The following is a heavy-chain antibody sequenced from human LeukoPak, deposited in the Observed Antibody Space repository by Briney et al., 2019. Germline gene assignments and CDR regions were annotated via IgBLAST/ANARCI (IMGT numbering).Heavy chain of an antibody. CDR2: ISSSSSTI. Sequence: GGSLRLSCAASGLTISSYSMNWVRQAPGKGLQWVSYISSSSSTIYYADSVKGRFTISRDNTKNSLYLQMNSLRAEDTAVYYCARALWFGETFPAYWGQGTLVTVSS. CDR1: GLTISSYS. V-gene: IGHV3-48*01. J-gene: IGHJ4*02. CDR3: ARALWFGETFPAY. D-gene: IGHD3-10*01.